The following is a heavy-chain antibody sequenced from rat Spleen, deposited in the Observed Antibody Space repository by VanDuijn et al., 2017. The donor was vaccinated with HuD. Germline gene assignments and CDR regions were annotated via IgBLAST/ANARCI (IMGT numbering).Heavy chain of an antibody. CDR2: ISYEGSSP. Sequence: EVQLVESGGGLVQPGRSLKLSCAASGFTFSDYYMAWVRQAPKKGLEWVASISYEGSSPYYGDSVKGRFTISRDNAKSTLYLQMSSLRSVDTATYYGARPHSSLYVMDAWGQGASVTVSS. V-gene: IGHV5-22*01. CDR1: GFTFSDYY. CDR3: ARPHSSLYVMDA. D-gene: IGHD1-2*01. J-gene: IGHJ4*01.